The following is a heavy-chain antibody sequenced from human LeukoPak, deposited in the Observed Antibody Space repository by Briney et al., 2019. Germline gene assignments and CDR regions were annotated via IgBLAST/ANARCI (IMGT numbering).Heavy chain of an antibody. J-gene: IGHJ4*02. Sequence: ASVKVSCKASGYTFTSYDINWVRQAPGQGLEWMGGIIPIFGTANYAQKFQGRVTITTDESTSTAYMELSSLRSEDTAVYYCASSALGDIANNTRIAGYYFDYWGQGTLVTVSS. CDR2: IIPIFGTA. CDR3: ASSALGDIANNTRIAGYYFDY. V-gene: IGHV1-69*05. CDR1: GYTFTSYD. D-gene: IGHD6-13*01.